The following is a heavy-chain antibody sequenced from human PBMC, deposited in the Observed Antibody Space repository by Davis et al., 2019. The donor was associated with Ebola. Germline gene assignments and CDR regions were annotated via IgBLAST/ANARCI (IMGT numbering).Heavy chain of an antibody. V-gene: IGHV4-59*12. Sequence: PETLSLTCTVSGGSISSYYWSWIRQPPGKGLEWLGYIYYSGSTNYNPSLKSRVTISVDTSKNQFSLKLSSVTAADTAVYYCAGRLRWPLDYWGQGTLVTVSS. CDR3: AGRLRWPLDY. CDR1: GGSISSYY. J-gene: IGHJ4*02. CDR2: IYYSGST. D-gene: IGHD4-23*01.